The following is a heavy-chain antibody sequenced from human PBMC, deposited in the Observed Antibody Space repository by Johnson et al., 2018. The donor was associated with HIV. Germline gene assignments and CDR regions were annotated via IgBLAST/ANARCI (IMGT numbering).Heavy chain of an antibody. J-gene: IGHJ3*02. Sequence: VQLVESGGGLVQPGGSLRLSCVASGFTFSSYVMTWVRQAPGKGLEWVSGISASGGSTYYADSVKGRFTISRDNSKNTLYLQMNSQRADETALYYCAIKAPRKYSSGWFDAFDIWGQGTMVTVSS. D-gene: IGHD6-19*01. CDR3: AIKAPRKYSSGWFDAFDI. CDR2: ISASGGST. V-gene: IGHV3-23*04. CDR1: GFTFSSYV.